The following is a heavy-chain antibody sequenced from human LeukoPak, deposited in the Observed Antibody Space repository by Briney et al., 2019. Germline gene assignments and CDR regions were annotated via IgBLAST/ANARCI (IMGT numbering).Heavy chain of an antibody. CDR2: ISYDGSNK. V-gene: IGHV3-30*18. CDR1: GFTFSRYG. CDR3: AKPYSPGQWLAIDY. D-gene: IGHD6-19*01. J-gene: IGHJ4*02. Sequence: PGGSLRLSCVASGFTFSRYGMHWVRQAPGKGLEWVAVISYDGSNKYYADSVKGRFTISRDNSKNTLYLQMNSLRAEDTAVYYCAKPYSPGQWLAIDYWGQGTLVTVSS.